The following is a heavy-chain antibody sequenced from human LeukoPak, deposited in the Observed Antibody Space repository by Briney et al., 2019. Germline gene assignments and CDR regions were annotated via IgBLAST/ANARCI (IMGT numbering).Heavy chain of an antibody. D-gene: IGHD3-3*01. CDR1: GYTFTSYD. J-gene: IGHJ5*02. CDR2: MNPNSGNT. CDR3: ARGRPYYDFWSGYYPNWFDP. V-gene: IGHV1-8*01. Sequence: ASVKVSCKASGYTFTSYDINWVRQATGQGLEWMGWMNPNSGNTGYAQKFQGRVTMTRTTSISTACMELSSLRSEDTAVYYCARGRPYYDFWSGYYPNWFDPWGQGTLVTVSS.